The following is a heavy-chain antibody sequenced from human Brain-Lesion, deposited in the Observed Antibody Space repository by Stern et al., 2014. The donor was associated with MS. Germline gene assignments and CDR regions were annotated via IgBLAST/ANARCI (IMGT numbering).Heavy chain of an antibody. CDR2: INPNIGGT. Sequence: VQLVESGAEVKKPGASVKVSCKASGYTFTGYFMHWVRQAPGQGLEWMGWINPNIGGTNYAQKFQGWVTMTRDTSINTAYMELSRLRSDDTAVYYCATYYYDSTGYNDFWGQGTLVTVSS. V-gene: IGHV1-2*04. CDR1: GYTFTGYF. D-gene: IGHD3-22*01. CDR3: ATYYYDSTGYNDF. J-gene: IGHJ4*02.